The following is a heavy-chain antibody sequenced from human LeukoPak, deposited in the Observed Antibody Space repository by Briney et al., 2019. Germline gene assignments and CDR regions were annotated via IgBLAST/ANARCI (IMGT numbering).Heavy chain of an antibody. V-gene: IGHV1-2*02. D-gene: IGHD5-18*01. CDR2: INPNSGGT. CDR3: ARLFVDTAMVLDDY. J-gene: IGHJ4*02. Sequence: GASVKVSCKASGYTFTGYYMHWVRQAPGQGLEWMGWINPNSGGTNYAQKFQGRVTMTRDTSISTAYMELSRLRSDDTAVYYCARLFVDTAMVLDDYWGQGTLVTVSS. CDR1: GYTFTGYY.